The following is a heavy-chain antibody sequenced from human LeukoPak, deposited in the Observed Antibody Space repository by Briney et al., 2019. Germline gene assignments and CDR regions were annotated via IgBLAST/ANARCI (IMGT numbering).Heavy chain of an antibody. CDR3: AVCGGSGSYYYYMDV. CDR2: ISYDGSNK. V-gene: IGHV3-30*03. J-gene: IGHJ6*03. Sequence: PGRSLRLSCAASGFTFSSYGMHWVRQAPGKGLEWVAVISYDGSNKYYADSVKGRFTISRDNSKNTLYLQMNSLRAEDTAVYYCAVCGGSGSYYYYMDVWGKGTTVTVSS. CDR1: GFTFSSYG. D-gene: IGHD3-10*01.